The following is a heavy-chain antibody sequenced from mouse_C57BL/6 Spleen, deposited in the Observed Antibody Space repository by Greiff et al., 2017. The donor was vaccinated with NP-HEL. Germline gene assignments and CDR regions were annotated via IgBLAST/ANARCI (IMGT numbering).Heavy chain of an antibody. CDR3: ARGLHDYFDY. Sequence: QVQLQQPGAELVKPGASVKMSCKASGYTFTSYWITWVKQRPGQGLEWIGEIYPGSGSTNYTEKFKGKATLTVDTSSSTAYMQLSSLPSEDSAVYYCARGLHDYFDYWGQGTTLTVSS. CDR2: IYPGSGST. CDR1: GYTFTSYW. J-gene: IGHJ2*01. V-gene: IGHV1-55*01.